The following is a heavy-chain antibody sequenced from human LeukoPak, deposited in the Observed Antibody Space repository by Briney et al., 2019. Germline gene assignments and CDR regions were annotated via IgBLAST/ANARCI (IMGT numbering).Heavy chain of an antibody. J-gene: IGHJ6*03. CDR1: GDSMSDYF. Sequence: PSETLSLTCTVSGDSMSDYFWTWIRQPPGKGLEWIGYAADSGSTNYNPSLKSRVTISVDTSKNQFSLKLSSVTAADTAVYYCARGGMVATGLYYYYYMDVWGKGTTVTISS. CDR2: AADSGST. D-gene: IGHD5-12*01. V-gene: IGHV4-59*01. CDR3: ARGGMVATGLYYYYYMDV.